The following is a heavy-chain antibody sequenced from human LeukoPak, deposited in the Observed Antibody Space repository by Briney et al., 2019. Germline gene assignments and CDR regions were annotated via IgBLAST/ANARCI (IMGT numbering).Heavy chain of an antibody. CDR3: ARYCTAGSCLDY. CDR2: ISNCGGT. CDR1: GXSISSYH. J-gene: IGHJ4*02. V-gene: IGHV4-59*08. Sequence: SETLSLTCTVSGXSISSYHWSWIRQPPGKGQEWIGYISNCGGTNYNPSLKSRVTISEDTSKNHFSLKLSSVTAADTAVYYCARYCTAGSCLDYWGQGTLVTVSS. D-gene: IGHD2-15*01.